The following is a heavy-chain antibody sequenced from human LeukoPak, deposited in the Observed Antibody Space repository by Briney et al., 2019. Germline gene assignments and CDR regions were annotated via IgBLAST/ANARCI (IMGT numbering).Heavy chain of an antibody. V-gene: IGHV3-21*01. J-gene: IGHJ4*02. Sequence: GGSLRLSCAASGFTFSSYSINWVRQAPGKGLEWVSSISSSSSYIYYADSVKGRFTISRDNAKNSLYLQMNSLRAEDTAVYYCARDPTYYYDSSGLFDYWGQGTLVTVSS. D-gene: IGHD3-22*01. CDR1: GFTFSSYS. CDR3: ARDPTYYYDSSGLFDY. CDR2: ISSSSSYI.